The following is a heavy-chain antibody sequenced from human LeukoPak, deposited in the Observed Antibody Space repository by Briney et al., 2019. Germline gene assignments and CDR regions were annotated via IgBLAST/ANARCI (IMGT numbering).Heavy chain of an antibody. V-gene: IGHV1-2*02. CDR3: ARDQGRGSGSYYKARNYWFDP. Sequence: ASVKVSCKASGYTFTGYYMHWVRQAPGQGLEWMGWINPNSGGTNYAQKFQGRVTMARHTSISTAYMELSRLRSDDTAVYYCARDQGRGSGSYYKARNYWFDPWGQGTLVTVSS. J-gene: IGHJ5*02. CDR1: GYTFTGYY. CDR2: INPNSGGT. D-gene: IGHD3-10*01.